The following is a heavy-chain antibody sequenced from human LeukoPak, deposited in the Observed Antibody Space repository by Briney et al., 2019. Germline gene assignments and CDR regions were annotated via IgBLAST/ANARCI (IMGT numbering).Heavy chain of an antibody. D-gene: IGHD2-2*01. CDR3: ARYVVVPAANQGGNWFDP. CDR1: GGTFSGYT. J-gene: IGHJ5*02. V-gene: IGHV1-69*02. CDR2: IIPILGIA. Sequence: SVKVSCKASGGTFSGYTISWVRQAPGQGLEWMERIIPILGIANYAQKFQGRVTITADKSTSTAYMELSSLRSEDTAVYYCARYVVVPAANQGGNWFDPWGQGTLVTVSS.